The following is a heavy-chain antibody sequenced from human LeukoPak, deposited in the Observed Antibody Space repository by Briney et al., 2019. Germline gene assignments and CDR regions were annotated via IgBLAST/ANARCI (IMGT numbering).Heavy chain of an antibody. Sequence: GESLRISFKGSGYRFTSYWISWGRQMPGKGLEWMGRIDPSDSYTNYSPSFQGHVTISADKSISTAYLQWSSLKASDTALYYCASQLYSSGWVDYWGQGTLVTGSS. D-gene: IGHD6-19*01. CDR1: GYRFTSYW. J-gene: IGHJ4*02. CDR3: ASQLYSSGWVDY. CDR2: IDPSDSYT. V-gene: IGHV5-10-1*01.